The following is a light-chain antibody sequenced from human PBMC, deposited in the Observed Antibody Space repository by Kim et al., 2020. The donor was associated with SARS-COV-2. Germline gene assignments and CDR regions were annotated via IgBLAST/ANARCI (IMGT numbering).Light chain of an antibody. CDR2: EVN. CDR3: SSYAGRQSGL. Sequence: GQSISIPCTGASSDIGAYDYVSWYQQHPGKAPKLIIYEVNKRPSGVPDRFSGSKSGNTASLTVSGLRTEDEADYFCSSYAGRQSGLFGGGTQLTVL. V-gene: IGLV2-8*01. J-gene: IGLJ2*01. CDR1: SSDIGAYDY.